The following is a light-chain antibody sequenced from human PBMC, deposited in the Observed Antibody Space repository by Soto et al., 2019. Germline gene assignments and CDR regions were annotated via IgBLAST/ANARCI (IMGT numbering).Light chain of an antibody. Sequence: EVVLTQSPGTLSLSPGEGATLSCRASQSVRSTYLAWYQQKPGQAPRLLIYAASNRASGIPDRFSGSGSGTDFTLTITRLEPEDFAVYYCQQYDISPRTFGQGTKVEIK. CDR2: AAS. CDR1: QSVRSTY. J-gene: IGKJ1*01. V-gene: IGKV3-20*01. CDR3: QQYDISPRT.